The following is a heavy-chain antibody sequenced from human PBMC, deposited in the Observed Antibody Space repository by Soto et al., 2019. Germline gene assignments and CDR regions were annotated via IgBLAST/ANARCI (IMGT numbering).Heavy chain of an antibody. Sequence: PSETLSLTCAVSGGSISSSNWWSWVRQPPGKGLEWIGEIYHSGSTNYNPSLKSRVTISVDKSKNQFSLKLSSVTAADTAVYYCARGRYNWNYVSYYFDHWGQGTLVTVSS. CDR2: IYHSGST. V-gene: IGHV4-4*02. CDR3: ARGRYNWNYVSYYFDH. J-gene: IGHJ4*02. CDR1: GGSISSSNW. D-gene: IGHD1-7*01.